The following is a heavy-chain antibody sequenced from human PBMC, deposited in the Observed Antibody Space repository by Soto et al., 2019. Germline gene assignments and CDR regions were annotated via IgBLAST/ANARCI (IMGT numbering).Heavy chain of an antibody. Sequence: SETLSLTCTVSGGSISSGGYYWSWIRQHPGKGLEWIGYIYYSGSTYYNPSLKSRVTISVDTSKNQFSLKLSSVTAADTAVYYCARDPKGNYYGSGSRETYYYYGMDVWGQGTTVTVSS. CDR2: IYYSGST. CDR3: ARDPKGNYYGSGSRETYYYYGMDV. D-gene: IGHD3-10*01. V-gene: IGHV4-31*03. CDR1: GGSISSGGYY. J-gene: IGHJ6*02.